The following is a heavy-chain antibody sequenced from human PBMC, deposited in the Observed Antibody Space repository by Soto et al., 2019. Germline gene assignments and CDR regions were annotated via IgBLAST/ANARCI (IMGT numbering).Heavy chain of an antibody. V-gene: IGHV3-30*04. J-gene: IGHJ3*02. CDR3: AKELEI. CDR2: ISYDGSNG. D-gene: IGHD1-1*01. CDR1: GFTFSTYA. Sequence: QVQLVESGGGVVQPGRSLRLSCAASGFTFSTYALHWVRQAPGKGLEWVSVISYDGSNGYYAESVKGRFTISRDNSKNTLYLQMNSLRAEDAAVYYCAKELEIWGQGTMVTVSS.